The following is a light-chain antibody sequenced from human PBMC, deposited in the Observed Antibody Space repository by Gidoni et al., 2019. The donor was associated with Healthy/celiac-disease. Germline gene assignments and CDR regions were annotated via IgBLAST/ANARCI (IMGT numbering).Light chain of an antibody. CDR1: QSVLYSSNNKNY. CDR3: QQYYSTAWT. CDR2: WAS. J-gene: IGKJ1*01. Sequence: DIVMTQSPDSLAVSLGERATINCKSSQSVLYSSNNKNYLAWYQQKPGQPPKLLIYWASTRESGVPDRISGRGAGTDFTLTISSLQAEDVAVYYCQQYYSTAWTFGQGTKVEIK. V-gene: IGKV4-1*01.